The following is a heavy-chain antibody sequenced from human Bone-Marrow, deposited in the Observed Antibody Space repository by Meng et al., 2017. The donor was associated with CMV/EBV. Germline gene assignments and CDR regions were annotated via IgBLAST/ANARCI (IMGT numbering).Heavy chain of an antibody. CDR1: GGSISSSNYY. CDR2: TYYSGST. D-gene: IGHD1-1*01. J-gene: IGHJ3*02. V-gene: IGHV4-39*07. CDR3: AREVVSGTTHAFDI. Sequence: SETLSLTCTVSGGSISSSNYYWGWIRQPPGKGLEWIGSTYYSGSTYYNPSLKGQVTISVDTSNNQLSLKVNSVTAADAAVYYCAREVVSGTTHAFDIWGQGTMVTVSS.